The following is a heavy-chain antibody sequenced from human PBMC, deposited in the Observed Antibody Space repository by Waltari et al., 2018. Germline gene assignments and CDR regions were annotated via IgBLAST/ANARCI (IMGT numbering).Heavy chain of an antibody. CDR2: INHSGST. CDR3: ARVRYSSSWGRFDAFDI. D-gene: IGHD6-13*01. CDR1: GGSFSGYY. Sequence: QVQLQQWGAGLLKPSETLSLTCAVYGGSFSGYYWSWIRQPPGKGLEWIGEINHSGSTNYNPSLKSRVTISVDTSKNQFSLKLSSVTAADTAVYYCARVRYSSSWGRFDAFDIWGQGTMVTVSS. J-gene: IGHJ3*02. V-gene: IGHV4-34*01.